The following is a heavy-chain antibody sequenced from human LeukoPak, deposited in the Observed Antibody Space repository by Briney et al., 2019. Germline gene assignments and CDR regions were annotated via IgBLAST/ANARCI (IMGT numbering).Heavy chain of an antibody. CDR1: GGSISSYY. J-gene: IGHJ4*02. D-gene: IGHD5-24*01. CDR2: IYTSGST. CDR3: AIRARGDGYSLFDY. V-gene: IGHV4-4*07. Sequence: SETLSLTCTVSGGSISSYYWSWIRQPAGKGLEWIGRIYTSGSTNYNPSLKSRVTMSVDTSKNQFSLKLSSVTAADTAVYYCAIRARGDGYSLFDYWGQGTPVTVSS.